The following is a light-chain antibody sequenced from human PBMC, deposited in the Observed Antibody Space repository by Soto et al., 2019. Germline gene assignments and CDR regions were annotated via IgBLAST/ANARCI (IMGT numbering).Light chain of an antibody. CDR3: QQYGNSPRT. CDR2: GAS. V-gene: IGKV3-20*01. J-gene: IGKJ1*01. Sequence: ETVMTQSPVTLSVSPGDTATLSCRASQRVSNHFAWYQQKPGQAPRLLIYGASSRATGIPDRFSGSGSGTDFTLTISRLEPEDFAVYYCQQYGNSPRTFGQGTKVDIK. CDR1: QRVSNH.